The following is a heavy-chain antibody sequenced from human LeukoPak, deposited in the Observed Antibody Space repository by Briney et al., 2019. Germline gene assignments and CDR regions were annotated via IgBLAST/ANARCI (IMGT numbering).Heavy chain of an antibody. CDR3: ARTTSFTASGYDF. CDR2: MNPNNGDR. J-gene: IGHJ4*02. CDR1: GHTFTNYH. Sequence: EASVKVSCKASGHTFTNYHLNWVRQATGQGLEWMGWMNPNNGDRGYAQEFQGRVSITRDTSISTVYMELSSLRFEDTAIYFCARTTSFTASGYDFWGQGTLVTVSS. D-gene: IGHD6-25*01. V-gene: IGHV1-8*03.